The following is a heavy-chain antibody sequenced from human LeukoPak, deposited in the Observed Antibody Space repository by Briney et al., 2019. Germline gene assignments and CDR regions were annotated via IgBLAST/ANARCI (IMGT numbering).Heavy chain of an antibody. CDR2: IYRGGST. V-gene: IGHV3-66*01. J-gene: IGHJ4*02. D-gene: IGHD7-27*01. Sequence: PGGSLRLSCAASGFTVSHNFMSSVRQAPGKGLEWVSVIYRGGSTYYADSVEGRFTISRDSSKNTLYLQMYSLRVEDTAVYYCARGWGSSDYWGQGTLVTVSP. CDR1: GFTVSHNF. CDR3: ARGWGSSDY.